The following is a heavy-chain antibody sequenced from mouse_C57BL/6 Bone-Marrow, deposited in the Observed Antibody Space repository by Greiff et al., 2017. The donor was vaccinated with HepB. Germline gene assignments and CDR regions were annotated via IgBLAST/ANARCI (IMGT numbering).Heavy chain of an antibody. J-gene: IGHJ1*03. V-gene: IGHV1-61*01. CDR1: GYTFTSYW. Sequence: QVHVKQPGAELVRPGSSVKLSCKASGYTFTSYWMDWVKQRPGQGLEWIGNIYPSDSETHYNQKFKDKATLTVDKSSSTAYMQLSSLTSEDSAVYYCARSTIPSYWYFDVWGTGTTVTVSS. CDR3: ARSTIPSYWYFDV. D-gene: IGHD2-1*01. CDR2: IYPSDSET.